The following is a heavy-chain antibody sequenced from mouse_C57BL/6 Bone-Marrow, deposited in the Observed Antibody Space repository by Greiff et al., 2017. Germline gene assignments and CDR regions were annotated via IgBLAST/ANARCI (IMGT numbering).Heavy chain of an antibody. CDR3: ARGDYSSLAWFAY. J-gene: IGHJ3*01. Sequence: VQLQQSGAELARPGASVKLSCKASGYTFTSYGISWVKQSTGQGLEWIGEIYPRSGNTYYNEKFKGKATLTADKSSSTAYMELRSLTSEDSAVYFCARGDYSSLAWFAYWGQGTLVTVSA. CDR2: IYPRSGNT. V-gene: IGHV1-81*01. CDR1: GYTFTSYG. D-gene: IGHD2-5*01.